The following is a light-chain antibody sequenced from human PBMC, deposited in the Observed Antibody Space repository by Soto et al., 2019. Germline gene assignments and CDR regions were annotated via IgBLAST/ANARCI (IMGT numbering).Light chain of an antibody. CDR1: SSDVGGYNY. CDR2: EHS. Sequence: QSVLTQPAPVSGSPAQTNTTSCTGTSSDVGGYNYVSWYQQRSGEAPQHMIYEHSNRPSGVSNRFSGSYSGNTASLTISGLQAEGDADYYCSSYRRSSTYVSGSGTKVTAL. CDR3: SSYRRSSTYV. V-gene: IGLV2-14*01. J-gene: IGLJ1*01.